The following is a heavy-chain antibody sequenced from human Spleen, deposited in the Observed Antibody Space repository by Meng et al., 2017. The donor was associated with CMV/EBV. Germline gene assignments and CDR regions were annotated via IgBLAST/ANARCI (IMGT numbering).Heavy chain of an antibody. CDR2: INHSGST. V-gene: IGHV4-34*01. D-gene: IGHD6-13*01. CDR1: GGSFNAYY. Sequence: SETLSLTCTVYGGSFNAYYYNWFRQAPGKGLEWIGEINHSGSTNYNPSLKSRVTISVDTSKNQFSLKLSSVTAADTAAYYCARHVDSSHSIDYWGQGTLVTVSS. CDR3: ARHVDSSHSIDY. J-gene: IGHJ4*02.